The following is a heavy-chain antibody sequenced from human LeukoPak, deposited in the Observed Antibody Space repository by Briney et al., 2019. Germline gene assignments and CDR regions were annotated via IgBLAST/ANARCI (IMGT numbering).Heavy chain of an antibody. CDR3: ARVGVTIFGVVITNYYYYYMDV. Sequence: SETLSLTCTVSGGSINNYYWSWIRQPPGKGLEWIGYIIYSGSTNYNPSLKSRVTISVDTSKNQFSLKLSSVTAAGTAVYYCARVGVTIFGVVITNYYYYYMDVWGKGTTVTISS. CDR2: IIYSGST. CDR1: GGSINNYY. D-gene: IGHD3-3*01. J-gene: IGHJ6*03. V-gene: IGHV4-59*12.